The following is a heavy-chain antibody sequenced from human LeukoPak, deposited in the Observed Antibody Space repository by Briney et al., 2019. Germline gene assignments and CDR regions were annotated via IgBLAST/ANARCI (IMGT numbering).Heavy chain of an antibody. Sequence: PGGSLRLSCAASGFTVSSNYMSWVRQAPGKGLEWVSIIYSGGSTYYADSVKGRFTISRDNSKSSLYLQMNSLRAEDTATYYCAKTYYYSSGNFWGQGTLVTVSS. CDR2: IYSGGST. J-gene: IGHJ4*02. CDR1: GFTVSSNY. V-gene: IGHV3-66*01. CDR3: AKTYYYSSGNF. D-gene: IGHD3-10*01.